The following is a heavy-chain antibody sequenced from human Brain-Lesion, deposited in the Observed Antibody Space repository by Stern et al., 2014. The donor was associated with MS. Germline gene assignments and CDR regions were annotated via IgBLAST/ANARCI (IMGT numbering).Heavy chain of an antibody. Sequence: QVPLVQSGAEVKKPGASVKVSCKTSGYIFTGYYIHWVRQAPGQGLAWMAWINPNTGCTNYAQKFQGRVTMSRDTSISTAYVELSSLTSDDTAVYYCARDQRGITIFGVVTDYYYLGMDVWGQGTTVTVSS. D-gene: IGHD3-3*01. CDR2: INPNTGCT. CDR3: ARDQRGITIFGVVTDYYYLGMDV. V-gene: IGHV1-2*02. CDR1: GYIFTGYY. J-gene: IGHJ6*02.